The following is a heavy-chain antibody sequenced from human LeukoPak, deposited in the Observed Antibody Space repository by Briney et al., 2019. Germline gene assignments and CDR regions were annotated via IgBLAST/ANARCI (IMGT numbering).Heavy chain of an antibody. CDR1: GFTFSSYG. CDR2: ISYDGSNK. D-gene: IGHD3-16*02. Sequence: GRSLRLSCAASGFTFSSYGMNWVRQAPGKGLEWVAVISYDGSNKYYADSVKGRFTISRDNSKNTLYLQMNSLRAEDTAVYYCAKDREGYPLDPWGQGTLVTVSS. CDR3: AKDREGYPLDP. J-gene: IGHJ5*02. V-gene: IGHV3-30*18.